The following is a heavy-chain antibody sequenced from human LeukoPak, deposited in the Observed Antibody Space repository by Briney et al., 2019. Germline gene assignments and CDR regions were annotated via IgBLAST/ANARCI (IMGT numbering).Heavy chain of an antibody. D-gene: IGHD4-17*01. V-gene: IGHV3-21*01. CDR1: GFTFTSYT. CDR2: ITSSSSYI. CDR3: AKTYGHFDD. Sequence: PGGSLRLSCAASGFTFTSYTMNWVRQAPGKGLEWVSSITSSSSYIYHADSVKGRFTISRDNAKNSLYLQMTSLRVEDTAVYYCAKTYGHFDDWGQGTLVTVSS. J-gene: IGHJ4*02.